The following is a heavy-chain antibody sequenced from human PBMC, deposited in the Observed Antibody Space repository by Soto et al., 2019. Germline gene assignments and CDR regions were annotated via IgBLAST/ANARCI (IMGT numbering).Heavy chain of an antibody. CDR1: GGTFSIYA. D-gene: IGHD2-15*01. Sequence: SVKVSCKTSGGTFSIYASSWVRQAPGQGLEWMGGIIPIFGTANYAQKFQGRVTITADESTSTAYIELSSLRSEDTAVYYCATRGYIVASYYYYYGMDVWGQGTTVTVSS. CDR2: IIPIFGTA. CDR3: ATRGYIVASYYYYYGMDV. J-gene: IGHJ6*02. V-gene: IGHV1-69*13.